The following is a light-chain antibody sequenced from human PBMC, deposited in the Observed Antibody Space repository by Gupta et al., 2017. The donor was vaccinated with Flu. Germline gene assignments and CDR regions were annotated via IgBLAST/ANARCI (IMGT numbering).Light chain of an antibody. CDR1: QSVNNN. V-gene: IGKV3-15*01. J-gene: IGKJ2*01. CDR3: QQYKNWPPYT. CDR2: GTS. Sequence: ATVSVSPGERATLACWARQSVNNNLAWYQHKPGQAPRLLIYGTSTRATGIPARFTGSGYGTEFTLTISSRQSEDFAVYYCQQYKNWPPYTFGQGTKLEIK.